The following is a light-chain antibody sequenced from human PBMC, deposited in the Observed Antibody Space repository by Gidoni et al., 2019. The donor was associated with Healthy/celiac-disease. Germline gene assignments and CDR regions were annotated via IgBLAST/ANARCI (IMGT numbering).Light chain of an antibody. CDR2: GAS. CDR3: QQYGSSPRT. V-gene: IGKV3-20*01. J-gene: IGKJ1*01. Sequence: EIVLTQSPGTRSLSPGERATLSCRASQSVSSSYLAWYQQKPGQAPRRLIYGASSRATGIPDRFSCTGSVTAFTLTIIRLAPEDFAVYYFQQYGSSPRTLGQGTKVEIK. CDR1: QSVSSSY.